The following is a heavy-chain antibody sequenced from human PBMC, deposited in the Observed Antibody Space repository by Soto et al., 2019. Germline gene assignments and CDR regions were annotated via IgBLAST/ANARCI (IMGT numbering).Heavy chain of an antibody. D-gene: IGHD2-2*01. CDR1: GFTFSSYW. CDR2: IKQDGSEK. J-gene: IGHJ4*02. Sequence: GGSLRLSCAASGFTFSSYWMSWVRQVPGKGLEWVANIKQDGSEKYYVDSEKGRFTISRDNAKNSLYLQMNSLRAEDTAVYYCARVWYCSSTSCYEFDFWGQGTLVTVSS. CDR3: ARVWYCSSTSCYEFDF. V-gene: IGHV3-7*01.